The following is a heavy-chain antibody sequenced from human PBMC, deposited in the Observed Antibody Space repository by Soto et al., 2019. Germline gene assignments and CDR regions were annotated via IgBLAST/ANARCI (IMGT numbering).Heavy chain of an antibody. J-gene: IGHJ4*02. Sequence: ASVKVSCKVSGYSLSESSMHWVRQAPGKGLEWMGGFDPEDAETIYAQKFQGRVTMTEDTSTDTAYMELSSLTSEDTAVYFCGKVPGPEGPFDYWGQGTMVTVSS. CDR2: FDPEDAET. CDR3: GKVPGPEGPFDY. V-gene: IGHV1-24*01. CDR1: GYSLSESS.